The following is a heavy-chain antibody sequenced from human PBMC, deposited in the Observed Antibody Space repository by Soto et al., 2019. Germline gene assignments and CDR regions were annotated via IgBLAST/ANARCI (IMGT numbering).Heavy chain of an antibody. J-gene: IGHJ4*02. V-gene: IGHV1-18*01. CDR1: GYTFTSYG. Sequence: ASVTVSCKASGYTFTSYGISWVRQAPGQGLEWMGWISAYSGDTNSAPKFHGRVIMTLDTSTSTAYMEVRSLRSDDTAVYYCVRDDRRHCYSTTCHYYFDYWGQGTQVTVSS. CDR3: VRDDRRHCYSTTCHYYFDY. D-gene: IGHD2-2*01. CDR2: ISAYSGDT.